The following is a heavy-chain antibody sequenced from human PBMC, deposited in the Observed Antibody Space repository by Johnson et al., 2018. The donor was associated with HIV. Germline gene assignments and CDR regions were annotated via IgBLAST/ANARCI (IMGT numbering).Heavy chain of an antibody. CDR3: AREGPSERAGFDI. J-gene: IGHJ3*02. CDR2: INSDGGST. V-gene: IGHV3-74*01. CDR1: GFTFNTYW. Sequence: VQLAESGGGLVQPGGSQRLSCAVSGFTFNTYWMHWVRQAPGKGLVWVARINSDGGSTSYVDSVKGRFTISRDNARNTLYLQMNSLRADDTAVYYCAREGPSERAGFDIWGQGTMVTVSS.